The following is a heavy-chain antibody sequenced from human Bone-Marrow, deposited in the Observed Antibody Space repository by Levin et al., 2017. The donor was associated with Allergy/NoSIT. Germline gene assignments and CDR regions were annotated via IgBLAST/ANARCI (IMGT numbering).Heavy chain of an antibody. CDR2: IYYSGST. D-gene: IGHD3-22*01. Sequence: SQTLSLPCTVSGVSIRRYYWSWIRPPPGKGLEWIGYIYYSGSTNYNPSLKSRVTISVDTSKNQFSLKLSSVTAADTAVYYCARQSDDYYDSSGYYYLDYWGQGTLVTVSS. CDR3: ARQSDDYYDSSGYYYLDY. CDR1: GVSIRRYY. J-gene: IGHJ4*02. V-gene: IGHV4-59*08.